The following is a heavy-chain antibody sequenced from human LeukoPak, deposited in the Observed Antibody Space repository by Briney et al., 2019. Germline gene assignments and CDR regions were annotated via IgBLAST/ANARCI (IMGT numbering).Heavy chain of an antibody. J-gene: IGHJ5*02. CDR3: ASFSSRWFGFDP. D-gene: IGHD3-10*01. V-gene: IGHV4-59*12. Sequence: SETLSLTCTVSGGSISSYYWSWIRQPPGKGLEWVGYIYYSGSTNYNPSLKSRVTISVDKSKNQFSLKLSSVTAADTAVYYCASFSSRWFGFDPWGQGTLVTVSS. CDR2: IYYSGST. CDR1: GGSISSYY.